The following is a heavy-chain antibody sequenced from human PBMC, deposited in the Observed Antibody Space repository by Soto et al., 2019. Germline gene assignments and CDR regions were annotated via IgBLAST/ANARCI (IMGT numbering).Heavy chain of an antibody. J-gene: IGHJ6*02. CDR2: IYPGGSDT. V-gene: IGHV5-51*01. CDR3: ARSHGMDV. CDR1: GFSFTSSL. Sequence: LGESLKISCQGSGFSFTSSLIGWVRQVPGKVLEWIGVIYPGGSDTKYSPSFKGQVTISADNSISTAYLQWSSLEASDTAIYYCARSHGMDVWGQGXTVTVYS.